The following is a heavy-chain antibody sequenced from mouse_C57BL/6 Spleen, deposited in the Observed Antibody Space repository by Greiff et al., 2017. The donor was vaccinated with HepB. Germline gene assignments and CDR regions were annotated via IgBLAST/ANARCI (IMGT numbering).Heavy chain of an antibody. V-gene: IGHV1-76*01. J-gene: IGHJ2*01. CDR3: ARFYYGSSYYFDY. D-gene: IGHD1-1*01. Sequence: QVHVKQSGAELVRPGASVKLSCKASGYTFTDYYINWVKQRPGQGLEWIARIYPGSGNTYYNEKFKGKATLTAEKSSSTAYMQLSSLTSEDAAVYFCARFYYGSSYYFDYWGQGTTLTVSS. CDR2: IYPGSGNT. CDR1: GYTFTDYY.